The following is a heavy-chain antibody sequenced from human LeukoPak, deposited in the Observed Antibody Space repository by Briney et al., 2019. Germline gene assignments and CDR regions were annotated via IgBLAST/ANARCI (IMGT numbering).Heavy chain of an antibody. CDR1: GDSIRSYY. V-gene: IGHV4-59*01. CDR2: IYYSGST. CDR3: AREVGYCSGGSCYSYFDY. J-gene: IGHJ4*02. Sequence: PSETLSLTCTVSGDSIRSYYWSWIRQPPGKGLEWIGYIYYSGSTNYSASLTNRVTISVDTSKNQFSLKLSSVTAADTAVYYCAREVGYCSGGSCYSYFDYWGQGTLVTVSS. D-gene: IGHD2-15*01.